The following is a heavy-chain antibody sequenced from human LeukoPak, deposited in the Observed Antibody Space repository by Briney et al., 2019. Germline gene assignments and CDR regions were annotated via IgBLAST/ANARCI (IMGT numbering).Heavy chain of an antibody. V-gene: IGHV3-23*01. CDR2: ISDSGGGT. J-gene: IGHJ4*02. D-gene: IGHD6-13*01. CDR3: AKDRKSSTWYFFDY. Sequence: QAGGSLRLSCAASGFTFSSYVMNWVRQAPGKGLEWVSAISDSGGGTYYADSVKGRFTISRDNSKNTLYPQMNRLGAEDTAVYYCAKDRKSSTWYFFDYWGQGALVTVSS. CDR1: GFTFSSYV.